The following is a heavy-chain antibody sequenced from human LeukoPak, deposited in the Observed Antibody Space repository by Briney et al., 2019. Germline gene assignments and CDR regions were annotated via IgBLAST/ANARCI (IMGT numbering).Heavy chain of an antibody. J-gene: IGHJ4*02. CDR3: ARHRAAYYYDSSGYYIDY. D-gene: IGHD3-22*01. CDR2: IYYSGST. CDR1: GGSISSYY. V-gene: IGHV4-59*08. Sequence: PSETLSLTCTVSGGSISSYYWSWIRQPPGKGLEWIGYIYYSGSTNYNPSLKSRVTLSVDTSKNQFSLKLSSVTAADTAVYYCARHRAAYYYDSSGYYIDYWGQGTLVTVSS.